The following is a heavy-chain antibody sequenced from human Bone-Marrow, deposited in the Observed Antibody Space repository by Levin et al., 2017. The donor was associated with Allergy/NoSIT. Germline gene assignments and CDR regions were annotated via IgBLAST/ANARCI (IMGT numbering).Heavy chain of an antibody. J-gene: IGHJ5*02. CDR3: AKVGIKPATTLDA. CDR2: ISGSGGDS. CDR1: RFTFDFYV. D-gene: IGHD2/OR15-2a*01. Sequence: PGGSLRLSCAASRFTFDFYVMSWVRQAPGKGPEWVSTISGSGGDSSYAYSVKGRFTISRDNSKNTLYLQMNNLRPEDTAIYYCAKVGIKPATTLDAWGQGTRVTVSS. V-gene: IGHV3-23*01.